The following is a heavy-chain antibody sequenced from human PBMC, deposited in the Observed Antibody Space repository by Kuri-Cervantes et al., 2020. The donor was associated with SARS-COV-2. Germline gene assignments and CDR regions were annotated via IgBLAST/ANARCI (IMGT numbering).Heavy chain of an antibody. Sequence: SQTLSLTCAVSGVSVSGGTYYWSWIRQPAGKGLEWIGHLDTSGSTTYNPSLKSRVIISIDTSKNQVSLRLTSATAADTAVYYCARQTSGYITSAHQYWGQGTLVTVSS. CDR1: GVSVSGGTYY. J-gene: IGHJ1*01. V-gene: IGHV4-61*09. CDR2: LDTSGST. CDR3: ARQTSGYITSAHQY. D-gene: IGHD3-3*01.